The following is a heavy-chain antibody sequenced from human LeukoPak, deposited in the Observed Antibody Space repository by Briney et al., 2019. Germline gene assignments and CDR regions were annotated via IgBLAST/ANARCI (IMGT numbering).Heavy chain of an antibody. CDR3: ARDRSPGSY. CDR1: GFSFSTYW. CDR2: IKQDGSEE. V-gene: IGHV3-7*03. J-gene: IGHJ4*02. D-gene: IGHD3-10*01. Sequence: GGSLRLSCAVSGFSFSTYWMGWVRQAPGKGLEWVANIKQDGSEEYYVDSVKGRSTISRDNAKNSLYLQMSSLRAEDTAVYYCARDRSPGSYWGQGTLVTVSS.